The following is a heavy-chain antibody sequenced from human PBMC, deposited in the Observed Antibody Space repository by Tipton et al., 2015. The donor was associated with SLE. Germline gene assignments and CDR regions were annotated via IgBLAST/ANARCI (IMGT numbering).Heavy chain of an antibody. CDR2: ISWNSGNI. V-gene: IGHV3-9*01. CDR1: GFTFDDYA. D-gene: IGHD3-10*01. J-gene: IGHJ4*02. CDR3: AKDPTMVHGVIMGGEFDY. Sequence: RSLRLSCAASGFTFDDYAMHWVRQAPGKGLEWVSGISWNSGNIDYADSVKGRFTISRDNAKNSLYLQMNSLRAEDTALYYCAKDPTMVHGVIMGGEFDYWGQGTLVTVFS.